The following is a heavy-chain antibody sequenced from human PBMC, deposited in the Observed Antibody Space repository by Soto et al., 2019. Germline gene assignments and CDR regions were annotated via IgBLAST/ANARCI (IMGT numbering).Heavy chain of an antibody. CDR3: AKDMIAARSPLTTGAREPWSPSPQHIYYYYYYMDV. V-gene: IGHV3-9*01. Sequence: GGSLRLSCAASGFTFDDYAMHWVRQAPGKGLEWVSGISWNSGSIGYADSVKGRFTISRDNTKNSLYLQMNSLRAEETALYYCAKDMIAARSPLTTGAREPWSPSPQHIYYYYYYMDVWGKGTTVTVSS. CDR1: GFTFDDYA. CDR2: ISWNSGSI. J-gene: IGHJ6*03. D-gene: IGHD6-6*01.